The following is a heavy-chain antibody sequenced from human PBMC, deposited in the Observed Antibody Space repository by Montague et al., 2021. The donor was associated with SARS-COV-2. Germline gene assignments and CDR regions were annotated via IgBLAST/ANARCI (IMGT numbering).Heavy chain of an antibody. Sequence: SETLSLTCAVYGGSFHNFSWGWIRQSPGKGLEWIGEVDQGGKTNYNPSLKSRVTISVDTSKNQFSLNLTSVTAADAAMYYCARGTRVVGVTPGFRWWGQGTQVAVSS. CDR1: GGSFHNFS. V-gene: IGHV4-34*01. D-gene: IGHD1-26*01. CDR3: ARGTRVVGVTPGFRW. J-gene: IGHJ4*02. CDR2: VDQGGKT.